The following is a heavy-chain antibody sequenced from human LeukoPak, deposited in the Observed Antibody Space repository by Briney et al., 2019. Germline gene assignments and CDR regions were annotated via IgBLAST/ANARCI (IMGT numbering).Heavy chain of an antibody. CDR3: ARGNARRILFAY. CDR2: IYYTGNT. Sequence: PSETLSLTCTVSGGSIATGGYYWTWIRQHPGKGLEWIGYIYYTGNTYYNPSLKSRLTISLDTSKNQFSLKLSSVTAADTAVYYCARGNARRILFAYWGQGTLVTVSS. D-gene: IGHD4-4*01. CDR1: GGSIATGGYY. J-gene: IGHJ4*02. V-gene: IGHV4-31*03.